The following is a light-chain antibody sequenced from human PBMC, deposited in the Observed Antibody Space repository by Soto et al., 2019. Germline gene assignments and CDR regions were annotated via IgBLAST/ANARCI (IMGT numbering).Light chain of an antibody. CDR1: QDIANY. V-gene: IGKV1-33*01. CDR3: MQATQLPWT. CDR2: DAS. Sequence: DIQMTQSPSSLSASVGDRVTITCQASQDIANYLNWYQQKAGRAPKFLIYDASNLETGVPSRFSGSGSGTDFTLKISRVEAEDVGVYYCMQATQLPWTFGQGTKVEIK. J-gene: IGKJ1*01.